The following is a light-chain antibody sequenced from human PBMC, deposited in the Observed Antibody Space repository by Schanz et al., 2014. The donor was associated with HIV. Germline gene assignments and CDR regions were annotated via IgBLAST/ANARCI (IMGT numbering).Light chain of an antibody. V-gene: IGKV3-20*01. CDR3: QQYNRYSAT. Sequence: EIVLTQSPDTLSLSPGERATLSCRASESISASYLAWYQQKPGQSPRLLIYGASNRATGIPDSFSGSGSGTDFTLTISRLEPEDFAVYYCQQYNRYSATFAPGTNLELK. J-gene: IGKJ2*01. CDR2: GAS. CDR1: ESISASY.